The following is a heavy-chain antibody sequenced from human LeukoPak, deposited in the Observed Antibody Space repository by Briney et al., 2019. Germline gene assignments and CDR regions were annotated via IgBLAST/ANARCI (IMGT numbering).Heavy chain of an antibody. CDR1: GFTFSNYE. J-gene: IGHJ6*03. Sequence: GGSLRLSCAASGFTFSNYEMKWVRQAPGKGLEWVSSITSDGRTIYYADSVKGRFTTSRDNAKNSLYLQMNSLRAEDTAVYSCARNYYYYMDVWGKGTTVIVSS. V-gene: IGHV3-48*03. CDR2: ITSDGRTI. CDR3: ARNYYYYMDV.